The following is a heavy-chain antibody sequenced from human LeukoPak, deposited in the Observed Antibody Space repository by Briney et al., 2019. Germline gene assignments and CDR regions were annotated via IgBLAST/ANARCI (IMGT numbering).Heavy chain of an antibody. J-gene: IGHJ4*02. V-gene: IGHV3-30*18. Sequence: GGSLRLSCAASGFTFSSYGMHWVRQAPGKGLEWVAVISYEGSNKYYSDSVKGRFTISRDNSKNTLDLQMNSLRAEDTAVYYCAKDSTPSLLTETYFDYWGQGTLVTVSS. CDR1: GFTFSSYG. CDR2: ISYEGSNK. D-gene: IGHD2/OR15-2a*01. CDR3: AKDSTPSLLTETYFDY.